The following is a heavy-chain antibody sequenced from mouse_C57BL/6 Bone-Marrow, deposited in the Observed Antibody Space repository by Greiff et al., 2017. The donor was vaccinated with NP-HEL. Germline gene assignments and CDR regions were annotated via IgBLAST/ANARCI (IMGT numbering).Heavy chain of an antibody. CDR1: GYTFTSYW. Sequence: QVQLQQPGAELVKPGASVKLSCKASGYTFTSYWMHLVKQRPGQGLEWIGMIHPNSGSTNYNEKFKSKATLTVDKSSSTAYMQLSSLTSEDSAVYYCARGLLWLRRRDYYAMDYWGQGTSVTVSS. V-gene: IGHV1-64*01. J-gene: IGHJ4*01. CDR3: ARGLLWLRRRDYYAMDY. D-gene: IGHD2-2*01. CDR2: IHPNSGST.